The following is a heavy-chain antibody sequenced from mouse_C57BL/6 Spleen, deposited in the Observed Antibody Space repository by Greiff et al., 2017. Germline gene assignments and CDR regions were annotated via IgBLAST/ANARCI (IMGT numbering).Heavy chain of an antibody. Sequence: EVQLVESGGGLVKPGGSLKLSCAASGFTFSNYAMSWVRQTPEKRLEWVATISDGGSYTYYPDTVKGRFTISRDNAKNNLYLQMSHLKSEDTAMYYCARDPDYLDYWGQGTTLTVSS. V-gene: IGHV5-4*01. CDR1: GFTFSNYA. J-gene: IGHJ2*01. CDR3: ARDPDYLDY. CDR2: ISDGGSYT.